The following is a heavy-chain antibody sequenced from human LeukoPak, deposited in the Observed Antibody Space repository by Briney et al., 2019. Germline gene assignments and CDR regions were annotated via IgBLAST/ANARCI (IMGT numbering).Heavy chain of an antibody. CDR1: GYTFTGYY. D-gene: IGHD3-10*01. CDR3: ARSRDNYYAYFDY. Sequence: GASVKVSCKASGYTFTGYYMHWVRQAPGQGLEWMGWINPNSGGTNYAQKFQSRVTMTRDTSITTAYMELSRLRSDDTAVYYCARSRDNYYAYFDYWGQGTLVTVSS. V-gene: IGHV1-2*02. J-gene: IGHJ4*02. CDR2: INPNSGGT.